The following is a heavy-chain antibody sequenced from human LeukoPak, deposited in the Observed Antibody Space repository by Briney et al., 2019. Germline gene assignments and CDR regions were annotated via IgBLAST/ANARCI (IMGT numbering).Heavy chain of an antibody. CDR3: ARPPSITNPYYGLDV. CDR2: ISSSGSTI. CDR1: GFTFSSYD. Sequence: GGSLRLFCGASGFTFSSYDMNWVRQAPGKGLEWVSFISSSGSTIYYADSVKGRFTISRDNAKNSLYLQMNSLTAEDTAVYYCARPPSITNPYYGLDVWGQGTTVTVSS. J-gene: IGHJ6*02. V-gene: IGHV3-48*03. D-gene: IGHD3-3*01.